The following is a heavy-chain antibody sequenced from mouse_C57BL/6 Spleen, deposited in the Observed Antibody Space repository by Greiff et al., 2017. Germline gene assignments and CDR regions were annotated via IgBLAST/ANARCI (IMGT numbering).Heavy chain of an antibody. CDR2: INPSSGYT. V-gene: IGHV1-7*01. D-gene: IGHD2-5*01. Sequence: QVQLQQSGAELAKPGASVKLSCKASGYTFTSYWMHWVKQRPGQGLEWIGYINPSSGYTKYNQKFKDKATLTADKSSSTAYMQLSSLTYEDSAVYYCAREKGSISNYEGWFAYWGQGTLVTVSA. CDR1: GYTFTSYW. CDR3: AREKGSISNYEGWFAY. J-gene: IGHJ3*01.